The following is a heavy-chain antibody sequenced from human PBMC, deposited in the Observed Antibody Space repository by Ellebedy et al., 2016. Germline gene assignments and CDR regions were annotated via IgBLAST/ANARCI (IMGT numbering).Heavy chain of an antibody. V-gene: IGHV3-30-3*01. J-gene: IGHJ4*02. D-gene: IGHD2-15*01. CDR1: GFTFSSHA. CDR2: ISYDGSNR. Sequence: GESLKISXAASGFTFSSHAMHCVRQAPGKGLEWVAVISYDGSNRYFADSVKGRFTISRDNSKNTVYLQMNSLRTEDTAVYYCARGGYCSGSSCYSIPPNIDSWGQGTLVTVSS. CDR3: ARGGYCSGSSCYSIPPNIDS.